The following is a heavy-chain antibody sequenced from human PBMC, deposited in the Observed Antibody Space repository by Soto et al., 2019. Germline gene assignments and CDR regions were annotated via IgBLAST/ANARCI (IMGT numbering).Heavy chain of an antibody. CDR3: ARATWLVLGGDY. Sequence: QVQLVESGGGLVKPGGSLRLSCAASGFTFSDYYMRWIRHAPGKGLEWVSYISSSGSTIYYADSVKGRFTIASDNAQNSLYLQMNSLGADDTAVYYCARATWLVLGGDYWGQGTLVTVSS. CDR2: ISSSGSTI. J-gene: IGHJ4*02. CDR1: GFTFSDYY. V-gene: IGHV3-11*01. D-gene: IGHD6-19*01.